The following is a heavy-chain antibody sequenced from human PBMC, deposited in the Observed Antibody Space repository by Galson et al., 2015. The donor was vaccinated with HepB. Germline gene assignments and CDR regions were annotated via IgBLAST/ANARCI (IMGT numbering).Heavy chain of an antibody. V-gene: IGHV3-74*01. CDR2: INSDGRT. J-gene: IGHJ4*02. CDR3: VRLEAYDYSDY. D-gene: IGHD3-3*01. Sequence: SLRLSCAASGFTFSMYGMHWVRQSPGKGLVPVSRINSDGRTTYADSVKGRFTVSRDNFKNTLYLQMNSLRAEDTAVYYCVRLEAYDYSDYWGQGALVTVSS. CDR1: GFTFSMYG.